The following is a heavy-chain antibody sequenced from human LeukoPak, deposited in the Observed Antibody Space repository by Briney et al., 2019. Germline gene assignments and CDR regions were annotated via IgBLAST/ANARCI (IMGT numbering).Heavy chain of an antibody. D-gene: IGHD3-10*01. J-gene: IGHJ6*03. CDR2: IYTSGST. V-gene: IGHV4-61*02. CDR1: GGSISSGSYY. CDR3: AREPGDYYYYYYMDV. Sequence: SETLSLTCTVSGGSISSGSYYWRWIRQPAGKGLEWIGRIYTSGSTNYNPSLKSRVTISVDTPKNQFSLRLSSVTAADTAVYYCAREPGDYYYYYYMDVWGKGTTVTVSS.